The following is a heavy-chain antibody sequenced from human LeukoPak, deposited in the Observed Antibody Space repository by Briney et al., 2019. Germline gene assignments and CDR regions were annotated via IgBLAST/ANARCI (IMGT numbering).Heavy chain of an antibody. CDR1: GFTFSSYS. CDR2: ISSSSSTI. J-gene: IGHJ3*02. V-gene: IGHV3-48*04. D-gene: IGHD5-12*01. CDR3: ARGGYGHGFDI. Sequence: AGGSLRLSCAASGFTFSSYSMNWVRQAPGKGLEWVSYISSSSSTIYYADSVRGRFTISRDNAQNTVFLQMNSLRVEDTAVYYCARGGYGHGFDIWGRGTMVTVSS.